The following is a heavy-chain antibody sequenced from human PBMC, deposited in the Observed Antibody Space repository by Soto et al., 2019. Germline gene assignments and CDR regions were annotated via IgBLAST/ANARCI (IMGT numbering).Heavy chain of an antibody. Sequence: QVQLVQSGAEVQKPSSSVKVACKASGCTFSSYTISWVRQAPGQGLEWMGRIIHILGIANYAQKFQSRVTMTADTSTSTAYMELSSLRSEDTAVYYCARTYDARADYYFDYWGQGTLVTVCS. CDR1: GCTFSSYT. V-gene: IGHV1-69*02. D-gene: IGHD3-3*01. CDR3: ARTYDARADYYFDY. CDR2: IIHILGIA. J-gene: IGHJ4*02.